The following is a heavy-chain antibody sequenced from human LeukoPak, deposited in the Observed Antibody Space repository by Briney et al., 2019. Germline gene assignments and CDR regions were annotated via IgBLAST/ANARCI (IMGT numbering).Heavy chain of an antibody. CDR1: GFTFSSYE. CDR3: ARVGADSSGYGYDAFDI. D-gene: IGHD3-22*01. V-gene: IGHV3-48*03. Sequence: GGSLRLSCAASGFTFSSYEMNWVRQAPGKGLEWVSYISSSGSTIYYADSVKGRFTISRDNTKKSLYLQMNSLRAEDTAVYYCARVGADSSGYGYDAFDIWGQGTMVTVSS. J-gene: IGHJ3*02. CDR2: ISSSGSTI.